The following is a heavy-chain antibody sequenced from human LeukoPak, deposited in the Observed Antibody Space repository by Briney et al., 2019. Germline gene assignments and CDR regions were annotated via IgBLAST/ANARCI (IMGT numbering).Heavy chain of an antibody. CDR1: GGSFSGYY. D-gene: IGHD6-13*01. J-gene: IGHJ5*02. V-gene: IGHV4-34*01. CDR3: ASKSYSSKFDNWFDP. CDR2: INHSGST. Sequence: SETLSLTCAVYGGSFSGYYWSWIRQPPGKGLEWIGEINHSGSTNYNPSLKSRVTISVDTSKNQFSLKLSSVTAADTAVYYCASKSYSSKFDNWFDPWGQGTLVTVSS.